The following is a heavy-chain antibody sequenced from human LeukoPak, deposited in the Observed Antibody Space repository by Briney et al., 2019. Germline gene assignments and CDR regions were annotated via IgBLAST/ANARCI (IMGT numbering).Heavy chain of an antibody. CDR2: ISSSSSYI. J-gene: IGHJ5*02. CDR3: ARDWGYSGSYSSPFWFDP. D-gene: IGHD1-26*01. V-gene: IGHV3-21*01. CDR1: GFTFSSDS. Sequence: GGSLRLSCAASGFTFSSDSMNCVRQAPGKGLECVSSISSSSSYIYYADSVKGRFTISRDNAKNSLYLQMNSLRAEDTAVYYCARDWGYSGSYSSPFWFDPWGRGTLVTVSS.